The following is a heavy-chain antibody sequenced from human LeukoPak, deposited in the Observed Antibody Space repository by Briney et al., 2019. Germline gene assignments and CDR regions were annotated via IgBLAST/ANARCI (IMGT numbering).Heavy chain of an antibody. Sequence: LSGGTLRLSCAASGFTFSSYGMSWVRQAPGKGLEWVSAISGSGGSTYYADSVKGRFTISRDNSKNTLYLQMNSLRAEDTAVYYCAKGLRYSSGWYSTGLELFDYWGQGTLVTVSS. CDR2: ISGSGGST. J-gene: IGHJ4*02. V-gene: IGHV3-23*01. CDR1: GFTFSSYG. CDR3: AKGLRYSSGWYSTGLELFDY. D-gene: IGHD6-19*01.